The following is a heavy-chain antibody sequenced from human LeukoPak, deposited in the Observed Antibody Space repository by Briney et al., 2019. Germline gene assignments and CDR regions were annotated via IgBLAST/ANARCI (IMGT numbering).Heavy chain of an antibody. CDR1: GFPFTNYW. CDR3: ARDLYSSSWTRLWSYYGMDV. D-gene: IGHD6-13*01. Sequence: TGGSLRLSCAASGFPFTNYWMSWVRQISGKGLEWVAVISDVGNNKYYADSVKGRFTISRDNSMNTLYLQMNSLRAEDTAVYYCARDLYSSSWTRLWSYYGMDVWGQGTTVIVSS. V-gene: IGHV3-30-3*01. CDR2: ISDVGNNK. J-gene: IGHJ6*02.